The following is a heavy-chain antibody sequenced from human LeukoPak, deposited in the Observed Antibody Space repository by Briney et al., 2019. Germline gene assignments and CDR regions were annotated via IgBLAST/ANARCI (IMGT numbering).Heavy chain of an antibody. CDR3: AKVDSAADCGDSHRVPFDY. D-gene: IGHD4-17*01. CDR1: GFTFSSYG. CDR2: ISYDGSNK. J-gene: IGHJ4*02. Sequence: GGSLRLSCAASGFTFSSYGMHWVRQAPGKGLEWVAVISYDGSNKYYADSVKGRFTISRDNSKNTLYLQMNSLRAEDTAVYYCAKVDSAADCGDSHRVPFDYWGQGTLVTVSS. V-gene: IGHV3-30*18.